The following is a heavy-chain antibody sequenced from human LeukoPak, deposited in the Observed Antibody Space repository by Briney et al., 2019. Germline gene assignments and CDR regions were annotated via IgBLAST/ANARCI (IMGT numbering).Heavy chain of an antibody. D-gene: IGHD3-10*01. CDR2: IRNKAQRYTT. V-gene: IGHV3-72*01. Sequence: GGSVRLSCAASGFIFSDHYMDWARLAPGKGLEWVGRIRNKAQRYTTVYAASLSGRFTISRDDSRNSLYLQMNSLEVEDTAVYYCGRALVRSSGNYDYCGQRTLVADSS. CDR1: GFIFSDHY. CDR3: GRALVRSSGNYDY. J-gene: IGHJ4*01.